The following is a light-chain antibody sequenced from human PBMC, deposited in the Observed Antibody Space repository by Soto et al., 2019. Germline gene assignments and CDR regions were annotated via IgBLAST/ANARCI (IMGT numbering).Light chain of an antibody. CDR1: QSLIHSDGNTY. J-gene: IGKJ3*01. CDR3: MQGRHWPYT. CDR2: HVS. Sequence: DVVVTQSPLSLPVTLGQPASISCRSSQSLIHSDGNTYLHWFQQRPGQSPRRLIYHVSTRDSGGPDRFSGSGLGTDVTLGISRLEAADVGVYYCMQGRHWPYTFGPGTTVDIK. V-gene: IGKV2-30*02.